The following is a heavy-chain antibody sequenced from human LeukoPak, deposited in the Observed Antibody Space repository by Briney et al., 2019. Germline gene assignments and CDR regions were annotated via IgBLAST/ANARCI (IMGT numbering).Heavy chain of an antibody. CDR2: ISWNSGSI. Sequence: GRSLRLSCAASGFTFDDYAMHWVRQAPGKGLEWVSGISWNSGSIGYADSVKGRFTISRDNAKNPLYLQMNSQRAEDTALYYCAKDIARSSGWALDYWGQGTLVTVSS. J-gene: IGHJ4*02. V-gene: IGHV3-9*01. CDR3: AKDIARSSGWALDY. D-gene: IGHD6-19*01. CDR1: GFTFDDYA.